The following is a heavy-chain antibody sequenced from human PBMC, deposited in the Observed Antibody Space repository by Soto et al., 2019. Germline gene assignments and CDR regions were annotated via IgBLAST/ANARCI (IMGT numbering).Heavy chain of an antibody. CDR3: ASSYGSGYRAFDY. CDR2: INPILSMS. D-gene: IGHD3-10*01. CDR1: GGTFTFYS. V-gene: IGHV1-69*02. J-gene: IGHJ4*02. Sequence: QVQLVQSGAEVKRPGSSVKVSCKASGGTFTFYSFNWVRQAPGLGLEWMGRINPILSMSNYAQRFQGRVTMTADKSTSTAYMELSSLRSEDTAIYYCASSYGSGYRAFDYWGQGALVTVSS.